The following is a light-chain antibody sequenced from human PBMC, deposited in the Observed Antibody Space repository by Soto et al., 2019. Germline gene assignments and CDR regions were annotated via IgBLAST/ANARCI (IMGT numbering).Light chain of an antibody. CDR2: KTS. CDR1: QSIGVW. CDR3: QQYINYFRT. J-gene: IGKJ1*01. Sequence: DIQMTQSPSTLSASVGDRVTITCRASQSIGVWLAWYQQKPGTAPKLLIYKTSTLDSGVPLRFSGSGSGTEFTLTISSLQPDDIATYYCQQYINYFRTFGHGTKVEIK. V-gene: IGKV1-5*03.